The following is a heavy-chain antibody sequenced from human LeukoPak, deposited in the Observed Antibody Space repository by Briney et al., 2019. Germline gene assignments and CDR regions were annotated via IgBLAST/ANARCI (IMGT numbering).Heavy chain of an antibody. CDR3: AALLSMGYFDY. CDR1: GFTFTSSA. CDR2: IVVGSGNP. D-gene: IGHD2/OR15-2a*01. Sequence: SVKVSCKASGFTFTSSAVRWVRPARGQRVGWIGWIVVGSGNPNTAQTFQARVTITRHMSTSTASMELSSLRSEDTAVYYCAALLSMGYFDYWGQGTLVTVSS. J-gene: IGHJ4*02. V-gene: IGHV1-58*01.